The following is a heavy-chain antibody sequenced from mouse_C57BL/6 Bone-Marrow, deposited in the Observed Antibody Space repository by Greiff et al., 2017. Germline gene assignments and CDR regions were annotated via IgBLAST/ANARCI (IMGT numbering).Heavy chain of an antibody. CDR2: ISGGGGNT. CDR1: GFTFSSYT. CDR3: ARQKDYFDY. J-gene: IGHJ2*01. Sequence: EVKLMESGGGLVKPGGSLKLSCAASGFTFSSYTMSWVRQTPEKRLEWVATISGGGGNTYYPDSVKGRFTISRDNAKNTLYLQMSSLRSEDTALYYCARQKDYFDYWGQGTTRTVSS. V-gene: IGHV5-9*01.